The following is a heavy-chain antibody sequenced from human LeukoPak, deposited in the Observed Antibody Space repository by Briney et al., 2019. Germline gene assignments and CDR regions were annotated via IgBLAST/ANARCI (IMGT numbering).Heavy chain of an antibody. CDR3: ARDLGNYYDSSGYYPSEYNWFDP. J-gene: IGHJ5*02. Sequence: GASVKVSCKASGGTFSSYAISWVRQAPGQGLEWMGRIIPILGIANYAQKIQGRVTITADKSTSTAYMELSSLRSEDTAVYYCARDLGNYYDSSGYYPSEYNWFDPWGQGTLVTVSS. D-gene: IGHD3-22*01. CDR1: GGTFSSYA. V-gene: IGHV1-69*04. CDR2: IIPILGIA.